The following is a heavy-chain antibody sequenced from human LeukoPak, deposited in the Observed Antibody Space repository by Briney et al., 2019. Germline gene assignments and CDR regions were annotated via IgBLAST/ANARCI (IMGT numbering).Heavy chain of an antibody. CDR2: IWYDGSNK. CDR1: GFTFSSYG. D-gene: IGHD6-19*01. V-gene: IGHV3-33*01. J-gene: IGHJ4*02. CDR3: ASTPGGSSGWFDY. Sequence: GGSLRLSCAASGFTFSSYGMHWVRQAPGKGLEWVAVIWYDGSNKYYADSVKGRFTISRDNSKNTLYLQMNSLRAEDTAVYYCASTPGGSSGWFDYWGQGTPVTVSS.